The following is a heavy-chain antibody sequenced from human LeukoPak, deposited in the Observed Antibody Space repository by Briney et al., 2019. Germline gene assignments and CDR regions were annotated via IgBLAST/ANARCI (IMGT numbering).Heavy chain of an antibody. CDR1: GYSISSGYY. Sequence: SETLSLTCAVSGYSISSGYYWGWIRQPPGKGLEWIGSIHHSGIMYYNPSLKSRVTISLDTSKNQFSLRLSSVTAADTALYFCARHVGGITRPPDRVDHWGQGTLVTVSS. D-gene: IGHD3-22*01. CDR3: ARHVGGITRPPDRVDH. CDR2: IHHSGIM. V-gene: IGHV4-38-2*01. J-gene: IGHJ4*02.